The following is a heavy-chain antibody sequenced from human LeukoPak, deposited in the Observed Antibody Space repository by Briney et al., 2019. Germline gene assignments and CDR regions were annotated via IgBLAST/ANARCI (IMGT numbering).Heavy chain of an antibody. Sequence: PGRSLRLSCAASGFTFSSYGMHWVRQAPGKGLEWVAVISYDGSNKYYADSVKGRFTISRDDSKNTLYLQMKSLRAEDTAVYYCARPSFEAAGLHFDYWGQGTLVTVSS. CDR3: ARPSFEAAGLHFDY. V-gene: IGHV3-30*03. J-gene: IGHJ4*02. D-gene: IGHD6-13*01. CDR2: ISYDGSNK. CDR1: GFTFSSYG.